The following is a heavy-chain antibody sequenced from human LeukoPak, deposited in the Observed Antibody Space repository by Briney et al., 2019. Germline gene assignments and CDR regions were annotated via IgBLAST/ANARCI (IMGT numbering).Heavy chain of an antibody. Sequence: SAKVSCKASGSTFSNYGITWVRRAPGQGLEWMGRIIPILDVALYVQKFQGRVTIIADKSTSTAYMELSTLRPEDTAVYYCARDQGVTDPPPYGLDVWGQGTTVTVSS. CDR1: GSTFSNYG. CDR3: ARDQGVTDPPPYGLDV. J-gene: IGHJ6*02. V-gene: IGHV1-69*04. CDR2: IIPILDVA. D-gene: IGHD2-21*02.